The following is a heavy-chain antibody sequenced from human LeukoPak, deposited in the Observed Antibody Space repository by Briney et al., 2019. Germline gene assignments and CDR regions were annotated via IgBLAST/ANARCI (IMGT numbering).Heavy chain of an antibody. Sequence: GSLRLSCAASGFIFSSYSMGWVRQAPGMGLEWVSVITGSGGNTYYADSVKGRFTISKDNSKNTVYLQMSSLRVDDTAVYYCAKAASSSWPSYYYGMDVWGQGTTVTVSS. V-gene: IGHV3-23*01. CDR3: AKAASSSWPSYYYGMDV. J-gene: IGHJ6*02. D-gene: IGHD6-13*01. CDR1: GFIFSSYS. CDR2: ITGSGGNT.